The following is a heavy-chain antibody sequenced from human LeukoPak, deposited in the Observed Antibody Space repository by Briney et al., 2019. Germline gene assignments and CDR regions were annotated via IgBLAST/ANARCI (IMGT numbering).Heavy chain of an antibody. CDR3: AKVVGDRIDY. V-gene: IGHV1-18*01. J-gene: IGHJ4*02. CDR1: GYTFATYG. CDR2: IRAHNGQT. D-gene: IGHD3-16*02. Sequence: ASVKVSCKASGYTFATYGFCWVRQVPGQGLEWMGWIRAHNGQTKSAQRFQDRVKMTTDTSTSTAYMELKSLTSDDTAVYYCAKVVGDRIDYWGQGTLVTVSS.